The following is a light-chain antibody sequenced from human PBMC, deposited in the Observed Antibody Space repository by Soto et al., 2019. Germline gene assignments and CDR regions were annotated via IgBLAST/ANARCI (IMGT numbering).Light chain of an antibody. CDR1: QSIRYY. CDR2: AAS. V-gene: IGKV1-39*01. Sequence: DIQMTQSPSSLSASVGDRVTITCRASQSIRYYLNWYQQKPGKAPKLLIYAASSLQSGVPSRFSGSGSETDFTLTISSLQPEDFATYYCQQSYSTPQNTFGQGTKLEIK. CDR3: QQSYSTPQNT. J-gene: IGKJ2*01.